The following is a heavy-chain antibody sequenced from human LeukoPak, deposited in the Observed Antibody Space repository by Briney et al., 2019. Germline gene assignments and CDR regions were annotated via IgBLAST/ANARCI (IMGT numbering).Heavy chain of an antibody. D-gene: IGHD3-10*01. CDR1: GFTFSTYT. CDR3: AKDRIYADGLWDFDY. Sequence: GGSLRLSCTASGFTFSTYTMSWVRQAPGEGLKWVSGILTSGGTYYADSVRGRFTISRDNSKNTLYLQMNSLRADDTAVYYCAKDRIYADGLWDFDYWGQGTLVTASS. CDR2: ILTSGGT. J-gene: IGHJ4*02. V-gene: IGHV3-23*01.